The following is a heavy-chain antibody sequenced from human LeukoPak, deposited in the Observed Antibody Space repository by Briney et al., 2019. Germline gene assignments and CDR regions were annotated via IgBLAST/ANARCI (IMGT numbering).Heavy chain of an antibody. CDR2: IYTSGST. CDR1: GGSISSYY. Sequence: SETLSLTCTVSGGSISSYYWSWIRQPPGKGLEWIGYIYTSGSTNYNPSLKSRVTISVDTSKNQFSLKLSSVTAADTAVYYCARPSIVGAFDYWGQGTLVTVSS. D-gene: IGHD1-26*01. CDR3: ARPSIVGAFDY. V-gene: IGHV4-4*09. J-gene: IGHJ4*02.